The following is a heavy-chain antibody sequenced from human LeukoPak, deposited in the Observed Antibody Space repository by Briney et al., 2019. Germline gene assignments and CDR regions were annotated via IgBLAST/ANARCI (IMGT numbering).Heavy chain of an antibody. Sequence: GGSLRLSCAASGFTFRSYGMTWVRQAPGKGLEWVSATSGSGDSTYYADSVKGRFTISRDNSRNTLYLQMNSLRAGDTAVYYCAKSFRSTSLDYWGQGTLVTVSS. CDR3: AKSFRSTSLDY. J-gene: IGHJ4*02. CDR2: TSGSGDST. CDR1: GFTFRSYG. D-gene: IGHD2-2*01. V-gene: IGHV3-23*01.